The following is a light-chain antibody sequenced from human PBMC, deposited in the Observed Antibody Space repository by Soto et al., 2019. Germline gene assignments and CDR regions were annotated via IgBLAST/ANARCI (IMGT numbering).Light chain of an antibody. J-gene: IGLJ3*02. CDR3: AGWDDSRFLV. CDR1: SSNLGDNT. Sequence: QAVVTQPHSASGTPGQRVTISCSGCSSNLGDNTVNWYQQLPGTAPKLLIYSNNQRPSGVPDRFSGSKSGTSASLAISGLQSEGEADYYCAGWDDSRFLVFGGGTKLTVL. V-gene: IGLV1-44*01. CDR2: SNN.